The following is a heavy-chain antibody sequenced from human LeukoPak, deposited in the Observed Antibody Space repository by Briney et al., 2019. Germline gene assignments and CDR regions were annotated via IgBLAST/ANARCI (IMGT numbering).Heavy chain of an antibody. D-gene: IGHD3-16*01. CDR2: ISGSGGST. CDR1: GFTFGIYA. Sequence: PGGSLRLSCAASGFTFGIYAMSWVRQAPGKGLEWVSAISGSGGSTYYADSVKGRFTIPRDNSKNTLYLQMNSLRAEDTAVYYCAEDYDAVWGGTDYWGQGTLVTVSS. V-gene: IGHV3-23*01. CDR3: AEDYDAVWGGTDY. J-gene: IGHJ4*02.